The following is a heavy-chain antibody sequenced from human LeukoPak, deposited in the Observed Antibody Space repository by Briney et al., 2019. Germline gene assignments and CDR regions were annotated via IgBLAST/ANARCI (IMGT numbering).Heavy chain of an antibody. D-gene: IGHD6-19*01. Sequence: GGSLRLSCAASGFTFSSYGMHWVRQAPGKGLEWVSYITDSGSSQYYAESVKGRFTISRDNAKNSLHLQMNNLRDDDTAVYYCTRDLAVAGYWGQGTLVTVSS. J-gene: IGHJ1*01. V-gene: IGHV3-48*02. CDR3: TRDLAVAGY. CDR2: ITDSGSSQ. CDR1: GFTFSSYG.